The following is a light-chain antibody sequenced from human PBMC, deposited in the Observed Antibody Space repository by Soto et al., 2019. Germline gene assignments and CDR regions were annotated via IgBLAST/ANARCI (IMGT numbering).Light chain of an antibody. CDR1: SSDVGAYNY. CDR2: DVS. CDR3: SSYTSSTPVV. J-gene: IGLJ2*01. V-gene: IGLV2-14*01. Sequence: QSALTQPASVSGFPGQSITISSPGTSSDVGAYNYVSWYQQHPGKAPKLMIYDVSNRPSGVSNRFSGSKSGNAASLTISGLQAEDEADYYCSSYTSSTPVVFGGGTKVTVL.